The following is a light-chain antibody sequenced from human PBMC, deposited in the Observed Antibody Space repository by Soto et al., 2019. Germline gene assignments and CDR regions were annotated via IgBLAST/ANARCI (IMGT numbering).Light chain of an antibody. CDR2: DAS. Sequence: IQMTQPPSTLSASVVERVTITFRTGQSISRWLAWYQQKPGEAPKLLIYDASTLESGVPSRFSGSGSGTDFTLTISSLQPDDVATYYCQNYNSYIIIFGGGTKVDI. CDR1: QSISRW. V-gene: IGKV1-5*01. CDR3: QNYNSYIII. J-gene: IGKJ4*01.